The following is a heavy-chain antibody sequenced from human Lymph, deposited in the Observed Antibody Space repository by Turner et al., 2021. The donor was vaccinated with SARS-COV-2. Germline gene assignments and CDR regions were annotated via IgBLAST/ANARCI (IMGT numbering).Heavy chain of an antibody. D-gene: IGHD2-8*01. CDR2: IWFDGSNK. CDR3: ARHNGPRLDY. Sequence: QVQLVESWGRWVLPGRSMSLSCAGSEFTFSNSGMHWVRQAPGKWLEWVAVIWFDGSNKYYADSVKGRFTNSRDNSKTTLYLQMNSLRAEDTAVYYCARHNGPRLDYWGQGTLVTVSS. V-gene: IGHV3-33*01. J-gene: IGHJ4*02. CDR1: EFTFSNSG.